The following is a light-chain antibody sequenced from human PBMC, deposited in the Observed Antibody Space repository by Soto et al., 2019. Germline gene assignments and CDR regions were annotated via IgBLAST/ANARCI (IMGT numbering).Light chain of an antibody. J-gene: IGKJ5*01. CDR1: QSVSSN. CDR2: GAS. Sequence: EIVMTQSPSSLSVSLGERVTISCRASQSVSSNLAWYQQKPGQAPRLLIYGASTLPTGIPARFSGIRSATDFTLTISSLQSEDFALYYCQQYNSSPPTFGQGTRVEIK. V-gene: IGKV3-15*01. CDR3: QQYNSSPPT.